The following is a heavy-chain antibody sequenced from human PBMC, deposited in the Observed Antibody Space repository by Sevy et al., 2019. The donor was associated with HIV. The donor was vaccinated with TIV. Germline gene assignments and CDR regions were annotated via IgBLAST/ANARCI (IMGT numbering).Heavy chain of an antibody. Sequence: GGSLRLSCAASGFTFSSYGMHWVRQAPGKGLEWVSTLYDSGAAYYAVSVKGRFTVSRDNSKNTLYLQMNSLRAEDTAVYYCARTVVLVDGPRNWLDTWGQGTLVTVSS. CDR3: ARTVVLVDGPRNWLDT. CDR2: LYDSGAA. D-gene: IGHD2-8*02. J-gene: IGHJ5*02. CDR1: GFTFSSYG. V-gene: IGHV3-53*01.